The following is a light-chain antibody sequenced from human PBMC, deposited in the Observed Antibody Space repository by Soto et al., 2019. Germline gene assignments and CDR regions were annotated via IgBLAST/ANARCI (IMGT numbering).Light chain of an antibody. Sequence: DIQMTQSPSTLSASVGDRVTITCRASQSISVWLAWYQQKAGKAPNVLIYKASRLESGVPSRFSGSGSETEFTLTISGLQPGDSATYYCQQYKSYSPTFGQGTKVDIK. J-gene: IGKJ1*01. CDR1: QSISVW. CDR3: QQYKSYSPT. V-gene: IGKV1-5*03. CDR2: KAS.